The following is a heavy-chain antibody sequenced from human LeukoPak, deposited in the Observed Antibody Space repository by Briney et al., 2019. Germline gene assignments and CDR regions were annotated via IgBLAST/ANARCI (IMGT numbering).Heavy chain of an antibody. CDR2: INPNSGGT. J-gene: IGHJ4*02. D-gene: IGHD6-13*01. CDR3: ARVGPGIAAAFGY. V-gene: IGHV1-2*02. CDR1: GYTFTGYY. Sequence: GASVKVSCKASGYTFTGYYMHWVRQAPGQGLEWMGWINPNSGGTNYAQRFQGRVTMTRDTSISTAYMELSRLRFDDTAVYYCARVGPGIAAAFGYWGQGTLVTVSS.